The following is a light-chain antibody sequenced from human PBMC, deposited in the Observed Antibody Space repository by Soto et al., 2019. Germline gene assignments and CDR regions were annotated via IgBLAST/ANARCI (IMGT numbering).Light chain of an antibody. CDR2: DTS. CDR1: QDIKHY. J-gene: IGKJ1*01. Sequence: DIQMTQSPSSLSASVGDRVTITCQARQDIKHYLNWYQQKPGKAPNLLIYDTSILETGVPSRFSGSGSGTDFTLKISRVEAEDAGVYYCTQGLQTPRTFGQGTKVDIK. CDR3: TQGLQTPRT. V-gene: IGKV1-33*01.